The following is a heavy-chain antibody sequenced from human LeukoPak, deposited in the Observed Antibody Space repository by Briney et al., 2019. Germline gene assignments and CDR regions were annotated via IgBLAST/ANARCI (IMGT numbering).Heavy chain of an antibody. CDR3: ARGVYDSSGYYQYYFDY. J-gene: IGHJ4*02. CDR2: IYYSGST. Sequence: PSETLSLTCTVSGGSISSSSYYWGWIRQPPGKGLEWIGSIYYSGSTYYNPSLKSRVTISVDTSKNQFSLKLSSVTAADTAVYYCARGVYDSSGYYQYYFDYWGQGTLVTVSS. D-gene: IGHD3-22*01. V-gene: IGHV4-39*01. CDR1: GGSISSSSYY.